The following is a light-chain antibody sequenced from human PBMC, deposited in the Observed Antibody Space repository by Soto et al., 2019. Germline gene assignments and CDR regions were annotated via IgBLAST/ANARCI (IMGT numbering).Light chain of an antibody. Sequence: QSALTQPRSVSGSPGQSVTISCTGTSSDIGGYNYVSWYQQHPGKAPKLLIYDVSQRPSGVPDRFSGSKSATTASLTISGLQAEDEAAYYCCSYAGSICPVVFGGGTQLTVL. CDR2: DVS. V-gene: IGLV2-11*01. CDR1: SSDIGGYNY. CDR3: CSYAGSICPVV. J-gene: IGLJ2*01.